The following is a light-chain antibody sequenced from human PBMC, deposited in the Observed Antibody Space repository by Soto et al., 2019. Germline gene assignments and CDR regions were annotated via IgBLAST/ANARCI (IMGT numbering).Light chain of an antibody. J-gene: IGKJ1*01. Sequence: EIEMMQSPATLSVSPGERAILFCRASQSVGSNLAWYQQKPGQAPRLLIYDASTRATGIPARFSGSGSGTEFTLTISSLQSEDFAVYYCQQFNDWPPWTFGQGTKVEIK. V-gene: IGKV3-15*01. CDR3: QQFNDWPPWT. CDR1: QSVGSN. CDR2: DAS.